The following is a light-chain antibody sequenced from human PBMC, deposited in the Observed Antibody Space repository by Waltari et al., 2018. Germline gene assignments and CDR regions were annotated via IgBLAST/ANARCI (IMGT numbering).Light chain of an antibody. Sequence: QSALTQPASVSGSPGQSITISCTGTSSDVGGYNYVSCYQQHPGKAPKPMIYDVSNPPAGLSICCSGSTSGNTASLTISGLPAEEEADYYCSSYTSSNTWVFGGGTKLTVL. V-gene: IGLV2-14*03. CDR2: DVS. J-gene: IGLJ3*02. CDR3: SSYTSSNTWV. CDR1: SSDVGGYNY.